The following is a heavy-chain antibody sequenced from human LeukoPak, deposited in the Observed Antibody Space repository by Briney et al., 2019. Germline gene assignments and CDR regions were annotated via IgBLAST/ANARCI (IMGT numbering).Heavy chain of an antibody. CDR1: GYSFANYW. Sequence: GESLKISCKCSGYSFANYWIGWVRQMPGKGLEWMGTIYPGDYDTRYSPSFQRQVTISADKSISTAYLQWSSLKASDTAMYYCARRRHCTSGSCEDFDYWGQGTLVTVSS. CDR2: IYPGDYDT. J-gene: IGHJ4*02. D-gene: IGHD2-15*01. V-gene: IGHV5-51*01. CDR3: ARRRHCTSGSCEDFDY.